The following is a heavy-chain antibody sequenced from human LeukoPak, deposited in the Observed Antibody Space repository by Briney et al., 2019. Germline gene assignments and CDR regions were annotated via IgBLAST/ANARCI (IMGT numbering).Heavy chain of an antibody. Sequence: SETLSLTCTVSGGSISSYYWSWIRQPPGKGLEWVGDIYYSGSANYNPSLKRRVTTSVDTTKNKFSLKLSSGTGADTAAYYCAGPVYRGGSWSHSIDYWGQGTLVTVSS. CDR3: AGPVYRGGSWSHSIDY. D-gene: IGHD1-26*01. V-gene: IGHV4-59*08. CDR1: GGSISSYY. J-gene: IGHJ4*02. CDR2: IYYSGSA.